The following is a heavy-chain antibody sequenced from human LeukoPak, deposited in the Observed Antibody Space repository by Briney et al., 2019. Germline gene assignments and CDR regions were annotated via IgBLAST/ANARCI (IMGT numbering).Heavy chain of an antibody. CDR3: ARDTYPSDYFDY. J-gene: IGHJ4*02. CDR1: GGSISSYY. CDR2: IYYSGST. Sequence: SETLSLTCTVSGGSISSYYWSWIRQPPGKGLEWIGYIYYSGSTNYNPSLRSRVTISVDTSKNQFSLKLSSVTAADTAVYYCARDTYPSDYFDYWDQGTLVTVSS. V-gene: IGHV4-59*01. D-gene: IGHD2-2*01.